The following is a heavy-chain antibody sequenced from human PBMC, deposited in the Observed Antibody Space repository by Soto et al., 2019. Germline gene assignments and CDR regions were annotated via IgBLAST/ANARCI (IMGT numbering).Heavy chain of an antibody. CDR1: GGTFSSYA. J-gene: IGHJ4*02. D-gene: IGHD2-15*01. V-gene: IGHV1-69*13. CDR3: ASCLEYSSCGSCYSGDS. Sequence: ASVKVSCKASGGTFSSYAISWVRQAPGQGLEWMGGIIPIFGTANYAQKFQGRVTITADESTSTAYMELSSLRSEDTAVYYCASCLEYSSCGSCYSGDSWGQGTLVTVSS. CDR2: IIPIFGTA.